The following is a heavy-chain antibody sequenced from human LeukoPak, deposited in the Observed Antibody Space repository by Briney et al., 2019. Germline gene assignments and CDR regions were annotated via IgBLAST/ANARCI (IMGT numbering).Heavy chain of an antibody. CDR3: TTVRSSSCQDSSP. D-gene: IGHD6-13*01. V-gene: IGHV3-15*01. CDR1: GVTFTNAR. Sequence: PGGSLRLSCASSGVTFTNARMSWVRQAPGKGLEWVGRIKSKTDGGTTDYAAPVKGRFTISRDDSKTTLYLQMNSLKSEDTTVYCCTTVRSSSCQDSSPCGWRSLATVSS. CDR2: IKSKTDGGTT. J-gene: IGHJ5*02.